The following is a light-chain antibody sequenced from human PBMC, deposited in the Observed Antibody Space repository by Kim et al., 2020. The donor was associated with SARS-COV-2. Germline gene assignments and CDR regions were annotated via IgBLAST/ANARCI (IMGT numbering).Light chain of an antibody. CDR1: KLGDKY. CDR2: QDS. J-gene: IGLJ2*01. V-gene: IGLV3-1*01. CDR3: QAWDSSTVV. Sequence: VSPGQTASITCSGDKLGDKYACWYQQKPGQSPVLVIYQDSKRPAGIPERFSGSNSGNTATLTIGGTQAMDEADYYCQAWDSSTVVFGGGTQLTVL.